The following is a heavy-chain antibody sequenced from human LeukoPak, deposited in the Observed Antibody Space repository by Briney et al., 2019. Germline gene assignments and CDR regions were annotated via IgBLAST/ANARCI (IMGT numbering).Heavy chain of an antibody. Sequence: SETLSLTCTVSGDSIDSYYRSWIRQPPGKGLEWIGYIYYRGTTSYNPFLKSRVTISVDTSKNQFSLKLNSVTAADTAVYYCARLPRYGGYDHFDYWGQGILVIVSS. V-gene: IGHV4-59*12. CDR1: GDSIDSYY. D-gene: IGHD5-12*01. J-gene: IGHJ4*02. CDR3: ARLPRYGGYDHFDY. CDR2: IYYRGTT.